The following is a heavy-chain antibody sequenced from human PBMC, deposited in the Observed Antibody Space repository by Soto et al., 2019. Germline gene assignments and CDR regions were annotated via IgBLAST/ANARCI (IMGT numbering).Heavy chain of an antibody. CDR1: GFTFSSYA. V-gene: IGHV3-23*01. CDR2: ISGSGGST. Sequence: EVQLLESGGGLVQPGGSLRLSCAASGFTFSSYAMSWVRQAPGKGLEWVSAISGSGGSTYYADSVKGRFTISRDNSKNTRYLQMNSLRAEDTAVYYCAKGGYCSGGSCYRNNWFDPWGQGTLVTVSS. J-gene: IGHJ5*02. CDR3: AKGGYCSGGSCYRNNWFDP. D-gene: IGHD2-15*01.